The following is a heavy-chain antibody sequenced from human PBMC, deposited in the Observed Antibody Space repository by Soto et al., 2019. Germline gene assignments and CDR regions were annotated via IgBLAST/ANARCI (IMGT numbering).Heavy chain of an antibody. CDR3: ARGTVTGSEYNFYYYGMDV. CDR1: GGTFNSYA. V-gene: IGHV1-69*12. CDR2: IIPIFGTT. Sequence: QVQLVQSGVEVKKPGSSVKVSCKASGGTFNSYAIDWVRQAPGQGLEWMGGIIPIFGTTNYAQKLQGRVKLTADESTRTAYMELSTLTSEDTAVYYCARGTVTGSEYNFYYYGMDVWGQGTTVIVS. D-gene: IGHD1-1*01. J-gene: IGHJ6*02.